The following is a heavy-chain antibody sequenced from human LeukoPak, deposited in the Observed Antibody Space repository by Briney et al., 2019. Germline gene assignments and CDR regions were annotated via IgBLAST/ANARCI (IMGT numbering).Heavy chain of an antibody. V-gene: IGHV4-31*03. D-gene: IGHD1/OR15-1a*01. CDR2: IYYSGST. J-gene: IGHJ4*02. CDR3: ARSLSPHSTISDY. Sequence: PSETLSLTCTVSGGSISSGGYYWSWIRQHPGKGLEWIGYIYYSGSTYYNPSLKSRVTISVDTSKNQFSLKLSSVTAADTAVYYCARSLSPHSTISDYWGQGTLVTVSS. CDR1: GGSISSGGYY.